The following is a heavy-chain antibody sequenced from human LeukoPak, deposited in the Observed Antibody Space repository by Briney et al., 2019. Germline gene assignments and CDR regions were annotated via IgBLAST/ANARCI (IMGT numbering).Heavy chain of an antibody. CDR2: IYSGGST. V-gene: IGHV3-53*01. J-gene: IGHJ4*02. D-gene: IGHD7-27*01. CDR3: ARRLPTGWGADY. Sequence: GGSLRLSCAASGFTVSNNYMTWVRQAPGKGPEWVSVIYSGGSTFYADSVKGRFTISRDNSKNTLYLQMNSLRAEDTAVYYCARRLPTGWGADYWGQGTLVTVSS. CDR1: GFTVSNNY.